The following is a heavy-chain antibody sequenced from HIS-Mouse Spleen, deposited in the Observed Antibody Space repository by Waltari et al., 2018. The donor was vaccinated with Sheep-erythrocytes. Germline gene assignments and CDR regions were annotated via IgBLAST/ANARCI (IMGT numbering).Heavy chain of an antibody. CDR1: GGSIRSSSYY. Sequence: QLQLQESGPGLVKPSETLSLTCTVSGGSIRSSSYYWGWIRQPPGKGLELLGSIYYSGSTYYDPSLKSRVTMSVDTSKNQFSLKLSSVTAADTAVYYCARLYYYDSSGYYFDYWGQGTLVTVSS. CDR2: IYYSGST. J-gene: IGHJ4*02. V-gene: IGHV4-39*01. CDR3: ARLYYYDSSGYYFDY. D-gene: IGHD3-22*01.